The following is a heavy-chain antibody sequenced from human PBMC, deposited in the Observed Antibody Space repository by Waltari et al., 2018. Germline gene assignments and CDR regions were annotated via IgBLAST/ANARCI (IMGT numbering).Heavy chain of an antibody. V-gene: IGHV1-69*12. D-gene: IGHD3-3*01. Sequence: QVQLVQSGAEVKKPGSSVKVSCKASGGTFSSYAISWVRQAPGQGLEWMGGIIPIFGTANYAQKVQGRVTITADESTSTAYMELSSLRSEDTAVYYCARGRGGFWSGRYGLNDAFDIWGQGTMVTVSS. J-gene: IGHJ3*02. CDR3: ARGRGGFWSGRYGLNDAFDI. CDR2: IIPIFGTA. CDR1: GGTFSSYA.